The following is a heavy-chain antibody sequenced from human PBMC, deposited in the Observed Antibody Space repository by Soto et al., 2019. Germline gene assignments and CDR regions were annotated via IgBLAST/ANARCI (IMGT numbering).Heavy chain of an antibody. CDR1: GFSLTTNGMC. J-gene: IGHJ5*02. CDR2: IDWDDNT. V-gene: IGHV2-70*01. CDR3: ARIPCGNYYTENFFDP. Sequence: GSGPTLVNPIQTLTLTCTFSGFSLTTNGMCLSWTRQPPGKALEWLALIDWDDNTYYSTSLNNRLTLSKDTSKNQVVLLVRHMGPVDTATYYCARIPCGNYYTENFFDPWGQGIPVTVSS. D-gene: IGHD3-22*01.